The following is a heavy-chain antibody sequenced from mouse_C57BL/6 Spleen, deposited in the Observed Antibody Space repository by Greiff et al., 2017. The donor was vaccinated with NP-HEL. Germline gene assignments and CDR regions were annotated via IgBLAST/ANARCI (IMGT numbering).Heavy chain of an antibody. Sequence: EVQLQQSGPELVKPGASVKISCKASGYTFTDYYMNWVKQSPGKSLEWIGDINPNNGGTSYTQKFKGKATLTVDTSSSTAYMELRSLTSEDSAVYYCAREGVVARYFDVWGTGTTVTVAS. CDR1: GYTFTDYY. CDR3: AREGVVARYFDV. J-gene: IGHJ1*03. D-gene: IGHD1-1*01. V-gene: IGHV1-26*01. CDR2: INPNNGGT.